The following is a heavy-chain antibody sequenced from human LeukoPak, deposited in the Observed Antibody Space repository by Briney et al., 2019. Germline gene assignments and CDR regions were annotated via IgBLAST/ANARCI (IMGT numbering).Heavy chain of an antibody. Sequence: GGSLRLSCAASGFTFDDYAMSWVRQAPGKGLEWVSAISGSGGSTYYADSVKGRFTISRDNSKNTLYLQMNSLRAEDTAVYYCAKDRRTMINALDYWGQGTLVTVSS. CDR3: AKDRRTMINALDY. J-gene: IGHJ4*02. D-gene: IGHD3-22*01. CDR1: GFTFDDYA. V-gene: IGHV3-23*01. CDR2: ISGSGGST.